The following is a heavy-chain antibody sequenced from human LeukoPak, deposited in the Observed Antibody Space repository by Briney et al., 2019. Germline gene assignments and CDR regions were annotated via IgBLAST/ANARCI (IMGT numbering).Heavy chain of an antibody. V-gene: IGHV3-21*01. D-gene: IGHD3-22*01. CDR2: ISSSSSYI. CDR1: GFTFSSYS. Sequence: GGSLRLSCAASGFTFSSYSMNWVRQSPGKGLEGVSSISSSSSYIYYADSEKGRFTISRDNAKNSLYLQMNSLRAEDTAVYYCARDPSSPSSGWHQAAFDIWGQGTMVTVSS. CDR3: ARDPSSPSSGWHQAAFDI. J-gene: IGHJ3*02.